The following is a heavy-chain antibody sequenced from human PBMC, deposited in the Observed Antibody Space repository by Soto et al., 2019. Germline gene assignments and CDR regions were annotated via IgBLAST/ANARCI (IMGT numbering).Heavy chain of an antibody. CDR3: AKTYPSTTHTNGWCDWVAP. D-gene: IGHD2-8*01. Sequence: EVQLLESGGVLVQPGESLRLSCAATGFTFSAFAMTWVRQAPGKGLEWVSTITGSGVGMHYADSVKGRFTISRDNSKNTSYLQIDCLRAEDTAGDHCAKTYPSTTHTNGWCDWVAPWGQGTLVLVSS. V-gene: IGHV3-23*01. J-gene: IGHJ5*02. CDR1: GFTFSAFA. CDR2: ITGSGVGM.